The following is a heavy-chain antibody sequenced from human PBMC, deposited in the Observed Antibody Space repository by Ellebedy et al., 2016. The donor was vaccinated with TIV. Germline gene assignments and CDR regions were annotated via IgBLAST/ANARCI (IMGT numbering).Heavy chain of an antibody. CDR1: GFTFSRHS. V-gene: IGHV3-30*04. D-gene: IGHD5-12*01. CDR3: AREAPGSAYDFKGCFDS. Sequence: GESLKISCVVSGFTFSRHSMHWVRQAPGKGLEWVAVISYDVTNKFYRDSVEGRFTISRDNSKNTLFLQMNNVKTEDTALYFCAREAPGSAYDFKGCFDSWGQGTLVTVSA. J-gene: IGHJ5*01. CDR2: ISYDVTNK.